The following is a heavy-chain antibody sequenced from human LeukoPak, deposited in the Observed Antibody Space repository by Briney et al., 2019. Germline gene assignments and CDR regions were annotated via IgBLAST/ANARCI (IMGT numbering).Heavy chain of an antibody. V-gene: IGHV1-69*05. CDR2: IIPIFGTA. Sequence: SVKVSCRASGGTFSSYAISWVRQAPGQGLEWMGRIIPIFGTANYAQKFQGRVTITTDESTSTAYMELSSLRSEDTAVYYCARSSLFGVVTGYFDYWGQGTLVTVSS. D-gene: IGHD3-3*01. J-gene: IGHJ4*02. CDR1: GGTFSSYA. CDR3: ARSSLFGVVTGYFDY.